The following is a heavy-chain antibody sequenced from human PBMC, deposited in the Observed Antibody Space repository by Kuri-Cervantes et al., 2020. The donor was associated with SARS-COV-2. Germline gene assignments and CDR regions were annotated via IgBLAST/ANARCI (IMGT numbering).Heavy chain of an antibody. D-gene: IGHD1-26*01. Sequence: ASVKVSCKASGYTFTSYGISWVRQAPGQGLEWMGWISTYNGNTNYAQKLQGRVTMTTDTSTSTAYMELRSLRSDDTAVYYCAKDQNSGSYSDAFDIWGQGTMVTVSS. J-gene: IGHJ3*02. CDR3: AKDQNSGSYSDAFDI. CDR2: ISTYNGNT. V-gene: IGHV1-18*01. CDR1: GYTFTSYG.